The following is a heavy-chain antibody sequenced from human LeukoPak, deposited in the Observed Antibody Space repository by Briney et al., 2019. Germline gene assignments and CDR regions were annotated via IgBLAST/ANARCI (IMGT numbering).Heavy chain of an antibody. V-gene: IGHV4-59*01. J-gene: IGHJ6*03. CDR3: ARQTGYYDSSGYYSKGYYYYYMGV. CDR2: IYYSGST. Sequence: PSETLSLTCTVSGGSISNYYWSWIRQPPGKGLEWIGYIYYSGSTNYNPSLKSRVTISVDTSKNQFSLKLSSVTAADTAVYYCARQTGYYDSSGYYSKGYYYYYMGVWGKGTTVTISS. CDR1: GGSISNYY. D-gene: IGHD3-22*01.